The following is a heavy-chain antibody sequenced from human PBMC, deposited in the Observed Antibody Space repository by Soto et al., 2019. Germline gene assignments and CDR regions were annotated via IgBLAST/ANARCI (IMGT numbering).Heavy chain of an antibody. V-gene: IGHV3-72*01. J-gene: IGHJ6*04. Sequence: SLRLSCAASGFISSDYYMDWVRQAPGKGLEWVGRTRNRAKSYTTEYAASVKGRFTISRDDSKNSLYLQMNGLKAEDTAVYYCIRGTAFDVWGEGTTVTVSS. CDR3: IRGTAFDV. CDR1: GFISSDYY. D-gene: IGHD2-21*02. CDR2: TRNRAKSYTT.